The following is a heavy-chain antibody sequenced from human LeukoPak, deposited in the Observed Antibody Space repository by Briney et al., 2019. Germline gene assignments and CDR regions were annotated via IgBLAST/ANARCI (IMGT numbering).Heavy chain of an antibody. D-gene: IGHD2-15*01. CDR2: ISHDGAII. CDR3: VRDNPRCCGVVPANIDDY. Sequence: GGSLRLSCAASGFTFSRDSMNWVRQAPGKGLEWISYISHDGAIIYYADSVRGRFTISRDNARNSLYLQMRSLRAEDTAVYYCVRDNPRCCGVVPANIDDYWGQGTLVTVSS. CDR1: GFTFSRDS. J-gene: IGHJ4*02. V-gene: IGHV3-48*01.